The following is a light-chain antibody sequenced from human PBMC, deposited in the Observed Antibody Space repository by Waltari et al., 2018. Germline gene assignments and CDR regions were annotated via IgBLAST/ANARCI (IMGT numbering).Light chain of an antibody. Sequence: QSALTQPASVSGSPGQSIPISCAGTSSDVGGYNFVSWYQHPPGKAPKLQIYDVSHRPSGISNRFSGSKSGNTASLTISGLQAEDEADYYCTSYTNTNSLVFGGGTKLTVL. CDR3: TSYTNTNSLV. CDR2: DVS. CDR1: SSDVGGYNF. J-gene: IGLJ3*02. V-gene: IGLV2-14*03.